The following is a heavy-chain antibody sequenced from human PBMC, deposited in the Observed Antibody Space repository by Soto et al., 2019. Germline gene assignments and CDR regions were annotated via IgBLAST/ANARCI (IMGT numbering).Heavy chain of an antibody. CDR2: IGTRCRPI. V-gene: IGHV3-48*03. CDR3: ARDPAIYSGKFDYGLDV. J-gene: IGHJ6*02. D-gene: IGHD4-4*01. Sequence: GGSLRLSCAASGFTFSNYEMNWVRQAPGKGLEWVSYIGTRCRPIYYADSVKGRFTIARDNAKNSLYLQMNSLRAEDTAVYYCARDPAIYSGKFDYGLDVWGQGTTVTVSS. CDR1: GFTFSNYE.